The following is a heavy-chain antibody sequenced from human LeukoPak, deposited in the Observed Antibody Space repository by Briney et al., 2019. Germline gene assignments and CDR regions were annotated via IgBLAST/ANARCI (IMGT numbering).Heavy chain of an antibody. Sequence: GESLKISCKGSGYSFTSYWIGWVRQMPGKGLEWMGIIYPGDSDTRYSPSFQGQVTISADKSISTAYLQWSSLKASDTAMYYCARHDFVDTAMVKYYYGMDVWGQGTTVTVSS. J-gene: IGHJ6*02. D-gene: IGHD5-18*01. CDR2: IYPGDSDT. V-gene: IGHV5-51*01. CDR3: ARHDFVDTAMVKYYYGMDV. CDR1: GYSFTSYW.